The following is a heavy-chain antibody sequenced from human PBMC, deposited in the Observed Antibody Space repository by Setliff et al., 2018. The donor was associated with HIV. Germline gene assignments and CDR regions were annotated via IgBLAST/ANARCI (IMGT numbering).Heavy chain of an antibody. CDR3: ARIDESITIFGVITYPMDV. CDR1: GYTFTSYG. Sequence: GASVKVSCKASGYTFTSYGISWVRQAPGQGLEWLGWISVYNGNTNYAQTLQGRLTMTTDTSTNTAYLDLRSLRSDDTAIYYCARIDESITIFGVITYPMDVWGKGTTVTVSS. V-gene: IGHV1-18*01. J-gene: IGHJ6*03. CDR2: ISVYNGNT. D-gene: IGHD3-3*01.